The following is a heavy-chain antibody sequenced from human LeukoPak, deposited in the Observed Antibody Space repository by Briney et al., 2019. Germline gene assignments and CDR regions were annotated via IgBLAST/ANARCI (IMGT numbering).Heavy chain of an antibody. D-gene: IGHD6-19*01. CDR2: ISGSGGST. V-gene: IGHV3-23*01. CDR1: GFTFSSYA. J-gene: IGHJ5*02. CDR3: AKDREARGYSSGWYPT. Sequence: GGSLRLSCAASGFTFSSYAMSWVRQAPGKGLEWVSAISGSGGSTYYADSVKGRFTISRDNSKNTLYLQMNSLRAEDTAVYYCAKDREARGYSSGWYPTWGQGTLVTVSS.